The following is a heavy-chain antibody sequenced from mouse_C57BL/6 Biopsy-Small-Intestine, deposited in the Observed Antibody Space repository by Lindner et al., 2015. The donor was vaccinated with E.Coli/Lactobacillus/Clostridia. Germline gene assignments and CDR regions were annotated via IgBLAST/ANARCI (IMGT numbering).Heavy chain of an antibody. CDR1: GGTFGTYA. CDR2: IMPLFGSA. D-gene: IGHD4-1*02. CDR3: AKNRGGFTTTGQGGEVDP. J-gene: IGHJ4*01. Sequence: SVKVSCKASGGTFGTYAISWVRQAPGQGLEWVGGIMPLFGSANYAQKFQGRVTITADMSTSTAYMELSSLRSEDTAIYYCAKNRGGFTTTGQGGEVDPWGQGTQVTVSS. V-gene: IGHV1-63*02.